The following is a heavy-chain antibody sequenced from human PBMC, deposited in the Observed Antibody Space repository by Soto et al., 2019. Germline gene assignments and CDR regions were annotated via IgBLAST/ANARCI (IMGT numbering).Heavy chain of an antibody. CDR2: IYYSGST. CDR3: ARAPRGNYGYPSYFDY. CDR1: GGSISSYY. Sequence: QVQLQESGPGLVKPSETLSLTCTVSGGSISSYYWSWIRQPPGKGLEWIGYIYYSGSTHYNPSLKRRVTISVDTSKNQFSLKLSSVTAADTAVYYCARAPRGNYGYPSYFDYWGQGTLVTVYS. D-gene: IGHD3-10*01. V-gene: IGHV4-59*01. J-gene: IGHJ4*02.